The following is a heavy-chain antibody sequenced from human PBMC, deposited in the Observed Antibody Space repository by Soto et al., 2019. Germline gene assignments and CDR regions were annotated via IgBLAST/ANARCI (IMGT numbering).Heavy chain of an antibody. CDR3: ATEWLSNRKSDY. V-gene: IGHV1-69*13. D-gene: IGHD3-3*01. CDR1: GGTFSSYA. CDR2: IIPIFGTA. J-gene: IGHJ4*02. Sequence: SVKVSCKASGGTFSSYAISWVRQAPGQGLEWMGGIIPIFGTANYAQKFQGRVTITADESTSTAYMELSSLRSEDTAVYYCATEWLSNRKSDYWGQGTLVTVSS.